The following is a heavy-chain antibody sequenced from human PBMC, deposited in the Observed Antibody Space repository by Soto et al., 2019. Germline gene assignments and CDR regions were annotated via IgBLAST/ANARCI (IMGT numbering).Heavy chain of an antibody. CDR3: TRAGAAPYYYFGMDV. D-gene: IGHD2-15*01. CDR1: GYTFSTSG. CDR2: ISTYNGDT. V-gene: IGHV1-18*01. J-gene: IGHJ6*02. Sequence: QVQLVQSGAEVRKPGASVKVSCKASGYTFSTSGMSWLRQAPGQGLEWMGWISTYNGDTNDAPKXQXXXTXXSGTSTSTVYLEMRSPRTDDTARYYCTRAGAAPYYYFGMDVWGQGARVNVSS.